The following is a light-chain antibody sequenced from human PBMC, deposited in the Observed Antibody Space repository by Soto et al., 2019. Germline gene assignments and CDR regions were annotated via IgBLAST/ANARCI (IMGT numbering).Light chain of an antibody. CDR3: QHYNTWPWT. CDR1: ESISRN. Sequence: EMVVTQSPATLSMSPGGRATLSCMTSESISRNLAWYQQKLGQAPRLLIYGASIRATGIPARFSGSGSGAEFTLTISSLQSEDFAVYYCQHYNTWPWTFGQGTKVDI. J-gene: IGKJ1*01. CDR2: GAS. V-gene: IGKV3D-15*01.